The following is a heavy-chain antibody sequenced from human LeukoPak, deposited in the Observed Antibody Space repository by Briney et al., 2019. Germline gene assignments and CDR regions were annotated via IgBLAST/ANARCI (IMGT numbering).Heavy chain of an antibody. D-gene: IGHD6-19*01. CDR2: IYPGDSDT. V-gene: IGHV5-51*01. CDR3: ARQVYPPTLYSSGWYPPDY. J-gene: IGHJ4*02. Sequence: LGESLKISCKGSGYSFTSYWIGWVRQMPGKGLEWMGIIYPGDSDTRYSPSFQGQVTISADKSISAAYLQWSSLKASDTAMYYCARQVYPPTLYSSGWYPPDYWGQGTLVTVSS. CDR1: GYSFTSYW.